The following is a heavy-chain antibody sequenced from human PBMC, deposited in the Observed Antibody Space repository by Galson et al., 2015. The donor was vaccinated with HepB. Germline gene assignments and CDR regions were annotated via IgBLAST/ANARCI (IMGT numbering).Heavy chain of an antibody. CDR3: ARVSSASGYYYDRYHYFDY. V-gene: IGHV1-2*06. Sequence: SVKVSCKASGSTFTGYYMHWVRQAPGQGLEWMGRINPNSGGTNYAQKFQGRVTMTRDTSISTAYMELSRLRSDDTAVYYCARVSSASGYYYDRYHYFDYWGQGTLVTVSS. J-gene: IGHJ4*02. CDR2: INPNSGGT. CDR1: GSTFTGYY. D-gene: IGHD3-22*01.